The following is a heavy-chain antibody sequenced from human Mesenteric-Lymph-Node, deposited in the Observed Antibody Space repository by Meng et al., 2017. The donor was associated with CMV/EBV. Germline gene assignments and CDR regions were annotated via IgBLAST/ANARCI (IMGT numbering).Heavy chain of an antibody. CDR1: RFSISYYGVG. J-gene: IGHJ4*02. Sequence: SRFSISYYGVGVGRMRQHPGKGLEWLALLYWDGDARYSPSLRNRLTITRDPSKNQVVLTLTNVDPVDTATYFCAHWTPTITVATVFDSWGQGTLVTVSS. V-gene: IGHV2-5*02. CDR2: LYWDGDA. CDR3: AHWTPTITVATVFDS. D-gene: IGHD5-12*01.